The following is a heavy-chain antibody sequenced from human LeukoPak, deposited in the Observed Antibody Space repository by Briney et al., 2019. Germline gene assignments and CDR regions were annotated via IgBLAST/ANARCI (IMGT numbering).Heavy chain of an antibody. CDR1: GGSISSYY. J-gene: IGHJ5*02. CDR2: IYYSGST. CDR3: ARQYYWGYNGFDP. D-gene: IGHD3-10*01. V-gene: IGHV4-59*01. Sequence: PSETLSLTCTVSGGSISSYYWSWIRQPPGKGLEWIGYIYYSGSTNYNPSLKSRVTISVDPSKNQFTLKRSSVTAADTAVYYCARQYYWGYNGFDPWGQGTLVTVSS.